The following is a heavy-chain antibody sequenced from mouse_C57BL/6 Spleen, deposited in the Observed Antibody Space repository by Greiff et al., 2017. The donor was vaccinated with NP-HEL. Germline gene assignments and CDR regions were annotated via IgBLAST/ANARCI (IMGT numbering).Heavy chain of an antibody. CDR2: ISDGGSYT. D-gene: IGHD2-13*01. CDR3: AREGGDSFFDY. J-gene: IGHJ2*01. Sequence: EVHLVESGGGLVKPGGSLKLSCAASGFTFSSYAMSWVRQTPEKRLEWVATISDGGSYTYYPDNVKGRFTISRDNAKNNLYLQMSHLKSEDTAMYYCAREGGDSFFDYWGQGTTLTVSS. V-gene: IGHV5-4*01. CDR1: GFTFSSYA.